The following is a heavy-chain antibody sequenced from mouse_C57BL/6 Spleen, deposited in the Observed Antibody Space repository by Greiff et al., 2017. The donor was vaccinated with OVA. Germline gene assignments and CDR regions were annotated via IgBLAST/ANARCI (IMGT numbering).Heavy chain of an antibody. J-gene: IGHJ3*01. V-gene: IGHV14-4*01. CDR2: IDPENGDT. Sequence: EVQLQESGAELVRPGASVKLSCTASGFNIKDDYMHWVKQRPEQGLEWIGWIDPENGDTEYASKFQGKATITADTSSNTAYLQLSSLTSEDTAVYYCTTDYTIAYWGQGTLVTVSA. D-gene: IGHD2-13*01. CDR3: TTDYTIAY. CDR1: GFNIKDDY.